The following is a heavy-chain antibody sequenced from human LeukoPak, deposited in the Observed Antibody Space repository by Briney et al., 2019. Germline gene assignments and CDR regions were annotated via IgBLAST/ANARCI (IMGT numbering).Heavy chain of an antibody. V-gene: IGHV7-4-1*02. D-gene: IGHD6-6*01. CDR2: INTNTGNP. CDR1: GYTFTSYA. Sequence: ASVKVSCKASGYTFTSYAMNWVRQAPGQGLEWMGWINTNTGNPTYAQGFTGRVVFSLDTSVSTAYLQISSLKAEDTAVYYCAREGGLYSSSSSWGLFDYWGQGTLVTVSS. J-gene: IGHJ4*02. CDR3: AREGGLYSSSSSWGLFDY.